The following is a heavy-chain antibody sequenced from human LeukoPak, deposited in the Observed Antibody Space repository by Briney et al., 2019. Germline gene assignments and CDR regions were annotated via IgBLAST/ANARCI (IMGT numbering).Heavy chain of an antibody. CDR1: GFTVSSNY. D-gene: IGHD1-26*01. V-gene: IGHV3-30*02. CDR2: IRNDGNKK. CDR3: ARKDYSGSYYGIDY. Sequence: PGGSLRLSCAASGFTVSSNYMSWVRQAPGKGLECVAFIRNDGNKKYYTDSVKGRFIISRDNSNNTLFLQMNSLTTEDTALYYCARKDYSGSYYGIDYWGQGTLVTVSS. J-gene: IGHJ4*02.